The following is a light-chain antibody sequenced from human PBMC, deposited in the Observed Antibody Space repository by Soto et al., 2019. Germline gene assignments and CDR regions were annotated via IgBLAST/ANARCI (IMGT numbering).Light chain of an antibody. CDR2: GAS. V-gene: IGKV3-20*01. Sequence: EFVLTQSPGTLSLSPGERATLSCRASQTVRNNYLAWYQQKPGQAPRPLIYGASSRATGIPDRFSGSGSGTDFTLTISRLEPEDLAVYYCQQYGSSPPITFGQGTRLETK. J-gene: IGKJ5*01. CDR3: QQYGSSPPIT. CDR1: QTVRNNY.